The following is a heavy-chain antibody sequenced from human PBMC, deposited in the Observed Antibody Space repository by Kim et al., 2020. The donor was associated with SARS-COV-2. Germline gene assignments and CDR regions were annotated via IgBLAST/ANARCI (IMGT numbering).Heavy chain of an antibody. CDR1: GGTFSSYA. D-gene: IGHD3-10*01. V-gene: IGHV1-69*13. CDR2: IIPIFGTA. Sequence: SVKVSCKASGGTFSSYAISWVRQAPGQGLEWMGGIIPIFGTANYAQKFQGRVTITADESTSTAYMELSSLRSEDTAVYYCASGGGTRVLWFGESVFDYWGQGTLVTVSS. J-gene: IGHJ4*02. CDR3: ASGGGTRVLWFGESVFDY.